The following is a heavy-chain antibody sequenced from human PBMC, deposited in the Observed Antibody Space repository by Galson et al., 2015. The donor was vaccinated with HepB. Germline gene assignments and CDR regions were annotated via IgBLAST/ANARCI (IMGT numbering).Heavy chain of an antibody. Sequence: SLRLSCAASGFTFSDYYMSWIRQAPGKGLEWVSHISSSNSYTNYADSVKGRFTISRDNAKKSLYPQMNSLRAEDTAVYYCARALTTVGDFDFRGQGTLVTVSS. CDR2: ISSSNSYT. CDR1: GFTFSDYY. D-gene: IGHD4-23*01. J-gene: IGHJ4*02. V-gene: IGHV3-11*05. CDR3: ARALTTVGDFDF.